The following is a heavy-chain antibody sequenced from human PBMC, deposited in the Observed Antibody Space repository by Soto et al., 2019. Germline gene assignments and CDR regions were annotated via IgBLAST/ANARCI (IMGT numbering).Heavy chain of an antibody. CDR1: GYTFISYD. CDR2: MNPNTGDT. CDR3: AGGDGYSFDY. J-gene: IGHJ4*02. D-gene: IGHD4-4*01. V-gene: IGHV1-8*01. Sequence: QVQLVQSGAEVKKPGASVKVSCKASGYTFISYDINWVRQATGQGREWMGWMNPNTGDTGYEPKFQGSVTMTRNTSINTANLELSSLRSDDTAVYFCAGGDGYSFDYWGQGTLVSVSS.